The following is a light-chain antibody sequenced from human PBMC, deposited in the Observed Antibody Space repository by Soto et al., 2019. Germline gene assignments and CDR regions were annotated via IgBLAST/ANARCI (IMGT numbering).Light chain of an antibody. CDR3: AAWDDSLNGVV. Sequence: QSVLTQPPSASGTPGQRVTISCSGSSFNIGRNPVNWYQQFPGTAPKLLIYTNDQRPSGVPDRFSGSKSGTSASLAISGLQSEDEADYYCAAWDDSLNGVVFGGGTKVTVL. CDR2: TND. J-gene: IGLJ2*01. CDR1: SFNIGRNP. V-gene: IGLV1-44*01.